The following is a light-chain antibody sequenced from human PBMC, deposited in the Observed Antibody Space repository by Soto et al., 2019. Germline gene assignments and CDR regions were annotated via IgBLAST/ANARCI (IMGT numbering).Light chain of an antibody. CDR1: QTISSW. CDR2: KAS. V-gene: IGKV1-5*03. Sequence: NQMTKSPSTLSGSVGDRVTITCRASQTISSWLAWYQQKPGKAPKLLIYKASTLKSGVPSRFSGSGSGTEFTLTISSLQPDDFATYYCQHYNSYSEAFGQGAKV. J-gene: IGKJ1*01. CDR3: QHYNSYSEA.